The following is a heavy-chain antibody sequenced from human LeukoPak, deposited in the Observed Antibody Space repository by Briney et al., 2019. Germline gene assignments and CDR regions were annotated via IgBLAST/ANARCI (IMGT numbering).Heavy chain of an antibody. Sequence: PGGSLRLSCAASGFTFISYSMNWVRQAPGKGLEWVSYISGSDNTMYYADSVKGRFTISRDNAKNSRYLQMNSLRAEDTAVYYCARDFRSYNWNPPHFDYWGQGTLVTVSS. CDR2: ISGSDNTM. D-gene: IGHD1-20*01. J-gene: IGHJ4*02. V-gene: IGHV3-48*04. CDR3: ARDFRSYNWNPPHFDY. CDR1: GFTFISYS.